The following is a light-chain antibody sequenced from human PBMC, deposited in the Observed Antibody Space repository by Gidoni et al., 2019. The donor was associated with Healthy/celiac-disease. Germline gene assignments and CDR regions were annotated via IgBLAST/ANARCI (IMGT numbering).Light chain of an antibody. J-gene: IGKJ1*01. CDR1: QGISSY. CDR2: AAS. Sequence: DIQMTQSPSSLSASGGDRVTITCRASQGISSYLTWYQQKPGKVPKLLIYAASSLQSGVPSRFSGSGSGTDFTLTISSLQPEDVATYYCQQCKSGKGTLGKGKKVEIK. V-gene: IGKV1-27*01. CDR3: QQCKSGKGT.